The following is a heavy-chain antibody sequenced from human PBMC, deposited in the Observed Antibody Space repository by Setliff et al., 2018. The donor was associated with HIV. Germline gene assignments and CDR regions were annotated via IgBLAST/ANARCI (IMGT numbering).Heavy chain of an antibody. Sequence: SETLSLTCTVSDSGTYYWSWIRQPAGKGLEWIGRIYTSGSTNYNPSLKSRVTISVDTSKNQFSLKLSSVTAADTAVYYCARTWEVSANDAFDIWGQGTKVTVSS. CDR2: IYTSGST. V-gene: IGHV4-4*07. CDR1: DSGTYY. CDR3: ARTWEVSANDAFDI. D-gene: IGHD3-16*02. J-gene: IGHJ3*02.